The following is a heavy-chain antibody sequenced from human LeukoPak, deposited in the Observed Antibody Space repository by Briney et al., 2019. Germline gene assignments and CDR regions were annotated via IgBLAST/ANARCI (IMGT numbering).Heavy chain of an antibody. CDR2: ISSHGNRT. V-gene: IGHV3-74*01. CDR1: GFTFSSYW. J-gene: IGHJ4*02. D-gene: IGHD3-22*01. CDR3: AKELTPGITMSQAPFDY. Sequence: GGSLRLSCAASGFTFSSYWMHWVRQAPGKGLVWVSRISSHGNRTSYADSVKGRFTISRDNAKNTLYLQMNSLRAEDAALYYCAKELTPGITMSQAPFDYWGQGTLVTVSS.